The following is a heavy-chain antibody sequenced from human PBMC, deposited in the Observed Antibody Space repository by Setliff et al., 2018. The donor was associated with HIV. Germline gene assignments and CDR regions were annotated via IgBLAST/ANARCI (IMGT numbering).Heavy chain of an antibody. CDR1: GGTFSGYA. J-gene: IGHJ6*03. CDR3: ARGESIAVAYYHYYYMDV. Sequence: SVKVSCKASGGTFSGYAINWVRQAPGHGLEWLGNILPNVGVVYCAQRFQGRVTITADESTSTAYMELSSLRSEDTAVYYCARGESIAVAYYHYYYMDVWGKGTTVTVSS. D-gene: IGHD6-19*01. V-gene: IGHV1-69*04. CDR2: ILPNVGVV.